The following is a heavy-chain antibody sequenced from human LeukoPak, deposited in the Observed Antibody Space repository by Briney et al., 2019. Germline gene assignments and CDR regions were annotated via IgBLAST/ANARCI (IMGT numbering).Heavy chain of an antibody. J-gene: IGHJ5*02. D-gene: IGHD3-10*01. CDR2: IYYSGST. V-gene: IGHV4-59*11. CDR3: ARVGITMVRGTKHWFDP. CDR1: GGSISSHY. Sequence: SKTLSLTCTVSGGSISSHYWSWIRQPPGKGLEWIGYIYYSGSTNYNPSLKSRVTISVDTSKNQFSLKLSSVTAADTAVYYCARVGITMVRGTKHWFDPWGQGTLVTVSS.